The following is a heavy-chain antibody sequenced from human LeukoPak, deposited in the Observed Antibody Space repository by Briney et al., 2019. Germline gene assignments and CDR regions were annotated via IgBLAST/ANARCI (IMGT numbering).Heavy chain of an antibody. D-gene: IGHD2-2*01. CDR2: IYYSGST. CDR3: ARFAGRYLGPADLRGWFDP. V-gene: IGHV4-59*01. CDR1: GGSISSYY. J-gene: IGHJ5*02. Sequence: SETLSLTCTVSGGSISSYYWSWIRQPPGKGLEWIGYIYYSGSTNYNPSLKSRVTISVDTSKNQFSLKLSSVTAADTAVYYCARFAGRYLGPADLRGWFDPWGQGTLVTVSS.